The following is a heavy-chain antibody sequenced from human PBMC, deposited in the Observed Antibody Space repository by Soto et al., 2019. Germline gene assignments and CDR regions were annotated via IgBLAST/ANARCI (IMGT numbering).Heavy chain of an antibody. CDR3: AKEASLGSTVDLGY. D-gene: IGHD7-27*01. CDR2: ISGSGGST. J-gene: IGHJ4*02. CDR1: GFTFSIFA. V-gene: IGHV3-23*01. Sequence: GGSLRLSCAASGFTFSIFAMSWVRQSPGKGLEWVSTISGSGGSTYYADAVKGRFSISRDNSMGTLYLQMKSLRVEDTAIYYCAKEASLGSTVDLGYWGQGTLVTVSS.